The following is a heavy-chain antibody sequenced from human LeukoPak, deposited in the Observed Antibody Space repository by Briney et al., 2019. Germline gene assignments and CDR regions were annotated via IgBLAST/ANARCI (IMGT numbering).Heavy chain of an antibody. Sequence: PSETLSLTCAVYGGSFSGYYWSWIRQPPGKGLEWIGETNHSGSTNYNPSLKSRVTISVDTSKNQFSLKLSSVTAADTAVYYCARVTGYRIEDYFDYWGQGTLVTVSS. CDR3: ARVTGYRIEDYFDY. CDR2: TNHSGST. V-gene: IGHV4-34*01. J-gene: IGHJ4*02. CDR1: GGSFSGYY. D-gene: IGHD6-13*01.